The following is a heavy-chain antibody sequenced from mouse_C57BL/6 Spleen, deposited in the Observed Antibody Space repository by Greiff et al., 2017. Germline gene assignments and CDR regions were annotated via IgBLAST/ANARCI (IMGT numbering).Heavy chain of an antibody. V-gene: IGHV1-22*01. Sequence: VQLQQSGPELVKPGASVKMSCKASGYTFTDYNMHWVKRSHGKSLEWIGYINPNNGGTSYNQKFKGKATLTVNKSSSTAYMELRSLTSEDSAVYYCAKEGVFYYGSSWYFDVWGTGTTVTVSS. CDR1: GYTFTDYN. CDR3: AKEGVFYYGSSWYFDV. D-gene: IGHD1-1*01. CDR2: INPNNGGT. J-gene: IGHJ1*03.